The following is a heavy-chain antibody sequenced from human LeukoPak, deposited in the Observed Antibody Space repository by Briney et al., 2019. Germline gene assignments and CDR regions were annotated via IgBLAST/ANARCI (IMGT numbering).Heavy chain of an antibody. CDR1: GYIFTGYY. CDR2: ININNGGT. J-gene: IGHJ4*02. CDR3: ARDLGGIVAAHHVDY. V-gene: IGHV1-2*02. Sequence: GASVKVSCKASGYIFTGYYMHWVRQAPGQGLEWMGWININNGGTNYAQKFQGRVTMTRDTSISTAYMELSRLRSDDTAMYYCARDLGGIVAAHHVDYWGQGTLVTVSS. D-gene: IGHD6-13*01.